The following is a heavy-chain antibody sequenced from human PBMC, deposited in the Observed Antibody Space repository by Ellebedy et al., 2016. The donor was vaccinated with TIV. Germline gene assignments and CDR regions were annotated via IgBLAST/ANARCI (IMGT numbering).Heavy chain of an antibody. J-gene: IGHJ6*03. Sequence: ASVKVSCXASGYTFTGYFMNWVRQAPGQGLEWMGWINPNSGGTNYAQKFQARVTMTRDTSLSTVYMELSRLRLDDTAVYYCAKYAAECGSDCYSGNYYMDVWGQGTTVTVSS. CDR2: INPNSGGT. D-gene: IGHD2-21*01. CDR1: GYTFTGYF. V-gene: IGHV1-2*02. CDR3: AKYAAECGSDCYSGNYYMDV.